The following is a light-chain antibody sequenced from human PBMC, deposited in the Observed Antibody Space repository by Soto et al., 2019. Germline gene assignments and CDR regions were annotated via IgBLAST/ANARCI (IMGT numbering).Light chain of an antibody. V-gene: IGKV3-20*01. Sequence: IVLTQSPGTLSLSPGERATLSCRASQSVTSSYLAWYQHKRGQAPRLLIYGASNRATGIPDRFSGSGSGTDFTLTISRLEPEDFAVYYCQQFGSSPPWTFGQGTKVEI. CDR3: QQFGSSPPWT. CDR2: GAS. CDR1: QSVTSSY. J-gene: IGKJ1*01.